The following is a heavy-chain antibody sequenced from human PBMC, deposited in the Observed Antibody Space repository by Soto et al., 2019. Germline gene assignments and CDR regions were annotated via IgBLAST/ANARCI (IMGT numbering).Heavy chain of an antibody. CDR1: GFTFSNFA. Sequence: GGSLRLSCAASGFTFSNFALTWVRQAPGKGLEWVSGISGSGISTDHADSVKGRFTISRDNSKNTLFLQMNSLRAEDTAIYYCPTQVSSGWYGPKDYWGQGTLVTVSS. CDR2: ISGSGIST. D-gene: IGHD6-13*01. V-gene: IGHV3-23*01. CDR3: PTQVSSGWYGPKDY. J-gene: IGHJ4*02.